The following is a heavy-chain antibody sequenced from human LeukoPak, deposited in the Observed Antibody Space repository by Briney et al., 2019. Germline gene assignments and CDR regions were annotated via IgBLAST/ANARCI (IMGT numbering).Heavy chain of an antibody. V-gene: IGHV3-30*04. Sequence: PGGSLRLSCAASGFTFSSYAMHWVRQAPGKGLEWVAVISYDGSNKYYADSVKGRFTISRDNSKNTLYLQMDSLRAEDTAVYYCARDRRRILWFGELSAFDYWGQGTLVTVSS. CDR1: GFTFSSYA. D-gene: IGHD3-10*01. CDR2: ISYDGSNK. J-gene: IGHJ4*02. CDR3: ARDRRRILWFGELSAFDY.